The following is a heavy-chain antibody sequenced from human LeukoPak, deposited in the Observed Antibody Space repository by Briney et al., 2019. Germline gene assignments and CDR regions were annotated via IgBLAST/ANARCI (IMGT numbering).Heavy chain of an antibody. CDR2: IYTSGST. J-gene: IGHJ3*02. Sequence: PSETLSLTCTVSGGSISSYYWSWIRQLAGKGLEWIGRIYTSGSTNYNPSLKSRVTMSVDTSKNQFSLKLSSVTAADTAVYYCAREEPYSSSWYGAFDIWGQGTMVTVSS. V-gene: IGHV4-4*07. D-gene: IGHD6-13*01. CDR3: AREEPYSSSWYGAFDI. CDR1: GGSISSYY.